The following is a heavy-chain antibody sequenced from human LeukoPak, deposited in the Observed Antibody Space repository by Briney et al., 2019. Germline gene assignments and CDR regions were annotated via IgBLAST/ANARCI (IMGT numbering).Heavy chain of an antibody. J-gene: IGHJ3*02. CDR2: ISGTGGNT. Sequence: GGSLRLSCAASGFTFSNFAMSWVRQAPGKGLEWVSAISGTGGNTFYTDSVTGRVTISRDNSKNTLYMQMNSLRAEDTAVYYCAKTGGYYDTSDLYRPDVFDIWGQGTVVTVSS. V-gene: IGHV3-23*01. D-gene: IGHD3-22*01. CDR3: AKTGGYYDTSDLYRPDVFDI. CDR1: GFTFSNFA.